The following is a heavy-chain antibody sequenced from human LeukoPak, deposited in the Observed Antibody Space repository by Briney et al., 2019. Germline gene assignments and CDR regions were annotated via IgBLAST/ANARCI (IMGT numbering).Heavy chain of an antibody. Sequence: SVKVSCKASGGTFSSYAISWVRQAPGQGLGWMGGIIPIFGTANYAQKFQGRVTITADESTSTAYMELSSLRSEDTAVYYCAQEGYVWGSYRQFDYWGQGTLVTVSS. V-gene: IGHV1-69*13. CDR1: GGTFSSYA. D-gene: IGHD3-16*02. CDR3: AQEGYVWGSYRQFDY. J-gene: IGHJ4*02. CDR2: IIPIFGTA.